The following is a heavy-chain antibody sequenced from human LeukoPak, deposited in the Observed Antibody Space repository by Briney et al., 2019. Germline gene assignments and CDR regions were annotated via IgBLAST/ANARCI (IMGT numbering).Heavy chain of an antibody. CDR3: ARLDYGSWYFDL. Sequence: GGSLRLSCAASGFTFDDYAMHWVRQAPGKGLEWVSGISWNSGSIGYADSVKGRFTISRDNAKNSLYLQMNSLRAEDTALYYCARLDYGSWYFDLWGRGTLVTVSS. J-gene: IGHJ2*01. V-gene: IGHV3-9*01. CDR1: GFTFDDYA. D-gene: IGHD4-17*01. CDR2: ISWNSGSI.